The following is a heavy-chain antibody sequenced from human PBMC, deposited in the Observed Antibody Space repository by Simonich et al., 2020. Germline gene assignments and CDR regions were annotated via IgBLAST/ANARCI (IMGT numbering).Heavy chain of an antibody. Sequence: QVQLQQRGAGLLKPSETLSLPCAVYVGSFSGYYWSLINPPPGKGREGIGEINHSGSTNNTPSLKSRVTISVDTSKNPFSLKLSSVTAADTAVYYCARGKGWKNAFVIWGQGKMVTVSS. V-gene: IGHV4-34*01. CDR1: VGSFSGYY. CDR3: ARGKGWKNAFVI. J-gene: IGHJ3*02. D-gene: IGHD1-1*01. CDR2: INHSGST.